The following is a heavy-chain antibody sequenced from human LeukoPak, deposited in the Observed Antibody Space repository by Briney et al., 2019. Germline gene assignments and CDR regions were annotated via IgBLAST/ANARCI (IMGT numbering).Heavy chain of an antibody. CDR3: ARAAPAFDI. V-gene: IGHV3-23*01. CDR1: GFTFSGCV. CDR2: ITGSGDST. J-gene: IGHJ3*02. Sequence: GGSLRLSCAASGFTFSGCVMSWVRQAPGKGLEWVSVITGSGDSTYYADSVKGRFTISRDNSKNTLYLQMNSLRAEDTAVYYCARAAPAFDIWGQGTMVTVSS.